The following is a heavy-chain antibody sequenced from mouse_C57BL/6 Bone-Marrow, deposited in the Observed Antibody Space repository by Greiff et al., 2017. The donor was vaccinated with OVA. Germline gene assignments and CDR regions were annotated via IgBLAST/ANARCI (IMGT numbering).Heavy chain of an antibody. CDR1: GYTFTSYW. D-gene: IGHD2-5*01. J-gene: IGHJ2*01. V-gene: IGHV1-61*01. Sequence: VQLQQPGAELVRPGSSVKLSCKASGYTFTSYWMDWVKQRPGQGLEWIGNIYPSDSETHYNQKFKDKATLTVDKSSSTAYMQLSSLTSEDSAVYSDEGHYSNDYWGQGTTLTVSA. CDR2: IYPSDSET. CDR3: EGHYSNDY.